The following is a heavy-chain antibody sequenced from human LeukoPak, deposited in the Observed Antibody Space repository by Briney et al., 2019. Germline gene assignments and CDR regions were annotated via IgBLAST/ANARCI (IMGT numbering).Heavy chain of an antibody. CDR3: TTMVRGAPFWYGVDV. CDR1: GGSISNYY. D-gene: IGHD3-10*01. V-gene: IGHV4-59*01. CDR2: MHDSGIN. J-gene: IGHJ6*02. Sequence: NPSETLSLTCSVSGGSISNYYCIWIRQSPGKGLEYIGYMHDSGINDYNPSLKSRVTISLDGSKNQFSLKMSSVTAADTAAYYCTTMVRGAPFWYGVDVWGQGTTVIVSS.